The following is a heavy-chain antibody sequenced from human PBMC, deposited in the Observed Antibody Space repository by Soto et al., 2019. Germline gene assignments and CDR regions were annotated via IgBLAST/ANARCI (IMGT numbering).Heavy chain of an antibody. D-gene: IGHD3-10*01. J-gene: IGHJ4*02. CDR2: INPILSMS. V-gene: IGHV1-69*02. Sequence: QVQLVQSGAEVKKPGSSVRVSCKASGDTFTFYSINWVRQAPGLGLEWMGRINPILSMSNYAQRFQGRATITADKSTSTADMELSSLRPADTARYYCASSYGSGYRAFDYWGQGALVTVSS. CDR3: ASSYGSGYRAFDY. CDR1: GDTFTFYS.